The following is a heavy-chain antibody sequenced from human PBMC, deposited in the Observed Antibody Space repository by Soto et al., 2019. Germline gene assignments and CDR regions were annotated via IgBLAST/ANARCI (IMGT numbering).Heavy chain of an antibody. V-gene: IGHV3-11*01. CDR3: ARGFRRGYFDY. J-gene: IGHJ4*02. Sequence: PGGSLRLSCAASGFPFSNYYMSWIRQTPGKGLEWVSYISNTGDTIYYAASVKGRFTISRDNAKNSLYLQMNSLRAEDTAVYYCARGFRRGYFDYWGQGTLVTVSS. CDR1: GFPFSNYY. CDR2: ISNTGDTI. D-gene: IGHD2-21*01.